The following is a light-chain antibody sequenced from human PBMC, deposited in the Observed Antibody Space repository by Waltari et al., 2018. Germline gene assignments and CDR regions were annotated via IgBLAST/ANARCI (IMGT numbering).Light chain of an antibody. Sequence: DIVLTQSPGTLSLSPGERATLACRASQIVSGFLAWYQQKPGQAPRLLIYHASNRATGIPDRFSGSGSGTDFSLTISRLEPEDFAVYYCQNHEKLPATFGQGTKVEI. V-gene: IGKV3-20*01. J-gene: IGKJ1*01. CDR3: QNHEKLPAT. CDR2: HAS. CDR1: QIVSGF.